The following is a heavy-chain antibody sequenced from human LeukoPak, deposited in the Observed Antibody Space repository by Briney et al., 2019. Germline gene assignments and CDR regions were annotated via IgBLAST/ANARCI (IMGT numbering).Heavy chain of an antibody. V-gene: IGHV3-23*01. CDR1: GFTFSSYA. J-gene: IGHJ4*02. CDR3: AKDAVTTSRSPYYFDY. CDR2: ISGSGGST. Sequence: GGSLRLSCAAYGFTFSSYAMSWVRQAPGKGMEWVSAISGSGGSTYYADSVKGRFTISRDNSKNTLYLQMNSLRAEDTAVYYCAKDAVTTSRSPYYFDYWGQGTLVTVSS. D-gene: IGHD4-17*01.